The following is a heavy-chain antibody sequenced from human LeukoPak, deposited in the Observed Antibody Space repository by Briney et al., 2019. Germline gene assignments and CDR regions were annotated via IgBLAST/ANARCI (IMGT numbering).Heavy chain of an antibody. D-gene: IGHD5-18*01. CDR3: ARAPYTALVNFDY. Sequence: PSETLSLTCTVSGGSISSYYWTWIRQPPGKGLEWIGYIYDSGSTTYNPSLKSRVTISVDTSKNQISLKLTSVTAVDTAVYYCARAPYTALVNFDYWGQGTLVTVSS. CDR2: IYDSGST. V-gene: IGHV4-59*01. J-gene: IGHJ4*02. CDR1: GGSISSYY.